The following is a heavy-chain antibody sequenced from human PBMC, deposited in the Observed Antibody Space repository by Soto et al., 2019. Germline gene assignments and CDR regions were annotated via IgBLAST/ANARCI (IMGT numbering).Heavy chain of an antibody. Sequence: GASVKVSCKASGYTFTSYDINWVRQATGQGLEWMGWMNPNSGNTGYAQKFQGRVTMTRNTSISTAYMELSSLRSEDTAVYYCASFDYSSGWYLWFDPWGQGTLVTVSS. V-gene: IGHV1-8*01. J-gene: IGHJ5*02. D-gene: IGHD6-19*01. CDR3: ASFDYSSGWYLWFDP. CDR1: GYTFTSYD. CDR2: MNPNSGNT.